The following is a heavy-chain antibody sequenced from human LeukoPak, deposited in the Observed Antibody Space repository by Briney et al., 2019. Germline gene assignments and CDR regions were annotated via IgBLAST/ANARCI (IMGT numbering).Heavy chain of an antibody. V-gene: IGHV3-21*05. CDR1: GFTFSSYG. D-gene: IGHD3-16*01. J-gene: IGHJ4*02. Sequence: GRSLRLSCAASGFTFSSYGMHWVRRAPGKGLEWVSYISTSSGFTNYADSVRGRFTISRDNAKNSLYLQMNTLRAEDTAVYYCAKGSPPGDWGQGTLVTVSS. CDR3: AKGSPPGD. CDR2: ISTSSGFT.